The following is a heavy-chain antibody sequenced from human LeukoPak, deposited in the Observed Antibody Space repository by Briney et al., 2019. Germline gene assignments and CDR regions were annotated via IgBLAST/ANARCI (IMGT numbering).Heavy chain of an antibody. V-gene: IGHV3-53*01. J-gene: IGHJ4*02. CDR1: GFTVSNNY. Sequence: GRSLRLSCAVSGFTVSNNYMSWVRQAPGKGLEWVSIVNSGGSVYYADSVKGRFTISRDNSKNTVYLQMNNLRAEDTALYYCARDLGYYYDSSNSPSDYWGQGTLVTVSS. CDR2: VNSGGSV. D-gene: IGHD3-22*01. CDR3: ARDLGYYYDSSNSPSDY.